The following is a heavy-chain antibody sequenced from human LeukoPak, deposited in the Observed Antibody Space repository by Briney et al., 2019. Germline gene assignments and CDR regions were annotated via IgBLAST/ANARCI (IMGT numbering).Heavy chain of an antibody. J-gene: IGHJ6*03. CDR1: GFPFSTYN. Sequence: GGSLRLSCAAPGFPFSTYNMNWVRQAPGKGLEWVSHITSDSGATHYADSVQGRFTISRDNAKNSLYLQTSSLRVEDTAVYYCARDISTFYYYYMDVWGKGTTVTVSS. CDR2: ITSDSGAT. D-gene: IGHD2/OR15-2a*01. V-gene: IGHV3-48*01. CDR3: ARDISTFYYYYMDV.